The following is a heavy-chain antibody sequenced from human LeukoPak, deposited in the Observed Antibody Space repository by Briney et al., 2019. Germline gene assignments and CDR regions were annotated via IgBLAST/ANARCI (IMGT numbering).Heavy chain of an antibody. Sequence: ASVKVSCKASGGTFTSYDINWVRQATGQGLEWMGWMNPNSGNTGYAQKFQGRVTITRNTSISTAYMELSSLRSEDTAVYYCAISGYGDYADAFDIWGQGTMVTVSS. D-gene: IGHD4-17*01. CDR3: AISGYGDYADAFDI. J-gene: IGHJ3*02. CDR1: GGTFTSYD. CDR2: MNPNSGNT. V-gene: IGHV1-8*03.